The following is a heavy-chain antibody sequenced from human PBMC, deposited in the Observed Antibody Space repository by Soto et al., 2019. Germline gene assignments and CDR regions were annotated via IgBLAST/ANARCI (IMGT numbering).Heavy chain of an antibody. CDR1: GFTFSSYA. V-gene: IGHV3-30-3*01. Sequence: QVQLVESGGGVVQPGRSLRLSCAASGFTFSSYAMHWVRQAPGKGLEWVAVISYDGSNKYYADSVKGRFTISRDNSKNTLYLQMNSLRAEDTAVYYCARELEYSGGWYGVTGPDAFDIWGQGTMVTVSS. J-gene: IGHJ3*02. D-gene: IGHD6-19*01. CDR3: ARELEYSGGWYGVTGPDAFDI. CDR2: ISYDGSNK.